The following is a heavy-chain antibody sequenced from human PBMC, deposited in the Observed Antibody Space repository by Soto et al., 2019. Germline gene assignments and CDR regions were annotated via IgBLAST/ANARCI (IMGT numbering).Heavy chain of an antibody. CDR3: ARSGIAVARRGWED. CDR2: IYSGGST. Sequence: EVQLVESGGGLVQPGGSLRLSCAASGFTVSSNYTSWVRQAPGKGLEWVSVIYSGGSTYYADSVKGRFTISRDNSKNTLYLQMNSLRAEDTAVYYCARSGIAVARRGWEDWGQGTLVTVSS. J-gene: IGHJ4*02. CDR1: GFTVSSNY. D-gene: IGHD6-19*01. V-gene: IGHV3-66*01.